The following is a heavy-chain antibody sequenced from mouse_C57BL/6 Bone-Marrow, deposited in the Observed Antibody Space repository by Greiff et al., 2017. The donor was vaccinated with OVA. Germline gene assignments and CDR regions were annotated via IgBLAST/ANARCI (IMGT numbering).Heavy chain of an antibody. J-gene: IGHJ4*01. CDR2: INPNNGGT. Sequence: EVQLQQSGPELVKPGASVKISCKASGYTFTDYYMNWVKQSHGKSLEWIGDINPNNGGTSYNQKFKGKATLTVDKSSSTAYMELRSLTSEDSAVYYCARAGITTVVDYYAMDYWGQGTSVTVSS. CDR1: GYTFTDYY. V-gene: IGHV1-26*01. CDR3: ARAGITTVVDYYAMDY. D-gene: IGHD1-1*01.